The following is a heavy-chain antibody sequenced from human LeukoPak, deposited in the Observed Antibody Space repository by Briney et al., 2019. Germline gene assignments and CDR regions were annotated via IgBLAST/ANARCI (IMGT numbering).Heavy chain of an antibody. CDR2: INSDGTTT. D-gene: IGHD6-19*01. V-gene: IGHV3-74*01. J-gene: IGHJ4*02. CDR3: AREPAGYSSA. Sequence: GGPLRLSCAASGFTFNSYWMHWGRQVPGKGLVWVSRINSDGTTTSYADSVKGRFTISRDNAKDTLYLQMNSLRAEDTAVYYCAREPAGYSSAWGQGTLVSVSS. CDR1: GFTFNSYW.